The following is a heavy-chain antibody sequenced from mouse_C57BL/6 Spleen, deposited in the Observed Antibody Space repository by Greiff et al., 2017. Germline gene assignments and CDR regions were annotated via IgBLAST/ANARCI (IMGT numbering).Heavy chain of an antibody. J-gene: IGHJ4*01. CDR3: ARPYYYGSPYYYAMDY. D-gene: IGHD1-1*01. CDR2: INPSNGGT. Sequence: QVQLQQPGTELVKPGASVKLSCKASGYTFTSYWMHWVKQRPGQGLEWIGNINPSNGGTNYNEKFKSKATLTVDKSSSTAYMQLSSLTSEDSAVYYCARPYYYGSPYYYAMDYWGQGTSVTVSS. CDR1: GYTFTSYW. V-gene: IGHV1-53*01.